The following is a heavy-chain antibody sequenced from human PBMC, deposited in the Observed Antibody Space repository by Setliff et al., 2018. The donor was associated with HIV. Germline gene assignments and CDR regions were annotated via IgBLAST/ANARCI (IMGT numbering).Heavy chain of an antibody. CDR2: IDSDGGSA. V-gene: IGHV3-64*02. CDR3: ARDRQPLSSSGWGSHMDV. CDR1: GFTFRYYA. J-gene: IGHJ6*02. D-gene: IGHD6-19*01. Sequence: PGGSLRLSCAASGFTFRYYAIHWVRQAPGKGLEHVSGIDSDGGSAYYADSVKGRFTISRDNSKNTLYLQMGSLRNEDMAVYFCARDRQPLSSSGWGSHMDVWGQGTMVTVSS.